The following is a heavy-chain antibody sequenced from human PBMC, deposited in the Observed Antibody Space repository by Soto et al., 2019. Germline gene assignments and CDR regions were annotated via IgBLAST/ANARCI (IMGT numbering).Heavy chain of an antibody. CDR1: GFTFSSYV. Sequence: EVQLLESGGNLVQPGGSLRLSCAASGFTFSSYVMSWVRQAPGKGLEWVSTISGRGASIYDADSVKGRFTISRDNSKNTVYLQMNSLRAEDTAVYYCAKDGLGSCTGGTCYGSDYWGQGTLVTVSS. J-gene: IGHJ4*02. CDR3: AKDGLGSCTGGTCYGSDY. CDR2: ISGRGASI. V-gene: IGHV3-23*01. D-gene: IGHD2-15*01.